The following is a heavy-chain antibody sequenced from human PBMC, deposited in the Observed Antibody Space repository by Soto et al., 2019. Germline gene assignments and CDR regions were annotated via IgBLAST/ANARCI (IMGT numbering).Heavy chain of an antibody. Sequence: ESGGGVVQPGRSLRLSCAASGFTFSSYAMHWVRQAPGKGLEWVAVISYDGSNKYYADSVKGRFTISRDNSKNTLYLQMNSLRAEDTAVYYCARGGGVVATIDWGQGTLVTVSS. CDR3: ARGGGVVATID. D-gene: IGHD5-12*01. CDR1: GFTFSSYA. CDR2: ISYDGSNK. V-gene: IGHV3-30-3*01. J-gene: IGHJ4*02.